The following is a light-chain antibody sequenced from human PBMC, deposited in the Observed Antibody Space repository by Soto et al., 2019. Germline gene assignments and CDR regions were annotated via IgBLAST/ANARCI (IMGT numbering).Light chain of an antibody. J-gene: IGKJ1*01. CDR3: QQYNNWPPWT. CDR2: GAS. Sequence: EIVMTQSPATLSVSPGERATLSCRASQSVRSKLAWYQQKPGQAPRLLIYGASTRAIGISTRFSGRGSGTEFTLTISSLQSEDLAVYYCQQYNNWPPWTFGQGTKVEIK. V-gene: IGKV3-15*01. CDR1: QSVRSK.